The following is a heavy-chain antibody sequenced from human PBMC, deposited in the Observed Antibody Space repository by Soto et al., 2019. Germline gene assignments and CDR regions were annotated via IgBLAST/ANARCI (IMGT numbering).Heavy chain of an antibody. CDR1: GFGVSSSY. Sequence: EVQLVESGGGLVQPGGSLRLSCAASGFGVSSSYMGWIRQAPGKGLEWVSSIYTGVTTYYAESVRGRFTTSTDSSRDTLYLQMKSLRVDDTAMYYCARPGGSYWYLDLWGRGTLFTVSS. J-gene: IGHJ2*01. CDR2: IYTGVTT. V-gene: IGHV3-66*01. D-gene: IGHD3-10*01. CDR3: ARPGGSYWYLDL.